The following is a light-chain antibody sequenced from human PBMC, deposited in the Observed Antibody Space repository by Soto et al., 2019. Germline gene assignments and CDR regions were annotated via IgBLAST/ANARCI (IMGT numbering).Light chain of an antibody. J-gene: IGKJ1*01. Sequence: PGDRATLSCRASQSVSSNYLAWYQQKPGQAPRLLIYGASSRATGIADRFSGSGSGTDFTLTISRLEPEDFAVYYCQQYGSSPQTFGQGTKVEI. CDR3: QQYGSSPQT. V-gene: IGKV3-20*01. CDR2: GAS. CDR1: QSVSSNY.